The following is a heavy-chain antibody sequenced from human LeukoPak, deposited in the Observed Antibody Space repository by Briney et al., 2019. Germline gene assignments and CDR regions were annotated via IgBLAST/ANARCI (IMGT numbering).Heavy chain of an antibody. V-gene: IGHV1-69*13. J-gene: IGHJ3*02. D-gene: IGHD2-2*01. CDR3: ASRPYQLLVGMSGDAFDI. Sequence: SVKVSCKASGGTFSSYAISWVRQAPGQGLEWMGGIIPIFGTANYAQKFQGRVTITADESTSTAYMELSSLRSEDTAVYYCASRPYQLLVGMSGDAFDIWGQGTMVTVSS. CDR1: GGTFSSYA. CDR2: IIPIFGTA.